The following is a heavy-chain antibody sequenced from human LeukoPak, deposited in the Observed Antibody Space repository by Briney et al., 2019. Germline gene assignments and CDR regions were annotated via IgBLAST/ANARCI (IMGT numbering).Heavy chain of an antibody. CDR2: ISWNSGSI. CDR1: GFTFDDYA. Sequence: SLRLSCAASGFTFDDYAMHWVRQAPGKGLEWVSVISWNSGSIGYADSVKGRFTISRDNAKNSLYLQMNSLRAEDTALYYCAKGPRSGYSSTPGFDPWGQGTLVTVSS. J-gene: IGHJ5*02. V-gene: IGHV3-9*01. CDR3: AKGPRSGYSSTPGFDP. D-gene: IGHD6-13*01.